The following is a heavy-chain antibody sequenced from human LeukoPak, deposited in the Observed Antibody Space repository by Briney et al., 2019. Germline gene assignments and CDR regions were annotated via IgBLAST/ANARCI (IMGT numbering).Heavy chain of an antibody. D-gene: IGHD1-26*01. V-gene: IGHV3-15*01. J-gene: IGHJ4*02. CDR2: IKSKTDGGTT. CDR1: TFSSSNAW. Sequence: PGGSLRLSCAASTFSSSNAWMNWVRQAPGKGLEWVGRIKSKTDGGTTDYAAPVKGRFTISRDDSKNTLYLQMNSLKTEDTAVYYCTTDIRWEVRPFDYWGQGTLVTDSS. CDR3: TTDIRWEVRPFDY.